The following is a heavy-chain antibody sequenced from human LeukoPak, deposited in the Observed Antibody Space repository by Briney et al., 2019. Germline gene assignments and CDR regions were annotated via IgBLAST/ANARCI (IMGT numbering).Heavy chain of an antibody. Sequence: GGSLRLSCAASGFTFSSYGMHWVRQAPGKGLEWVSAISGSGGSAYYADSVKGRFTISRDNSKNTLYLQMNSLRAEDTAVYSCAKDQPITIFGVATYYFDYWGQGTLVTVSS. J-gene: IGHJ4*02. V-gene: IGHV3-23*01. CDR1: GFTFSSYG. D-gene: IGHD3-3*01. CDR3: AKDQPITIFGVATYYFDY. CDR2: ISGSGGSA.